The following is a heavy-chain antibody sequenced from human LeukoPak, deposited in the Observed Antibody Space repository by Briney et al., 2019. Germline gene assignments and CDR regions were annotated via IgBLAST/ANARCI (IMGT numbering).Heavy chain of an antibody. D-gene: IGHD3-22*01. CDR3: ARTSSGYDFDI. CDR2: IYPGDSDT. V-gene: IGHV5-51*01. J-gene: IGHJ3*02. CDR1: GYSFTNYW. Sequence: GESLKISCKGSGYSFTNYWIGWVRQMPGKGLEWMAIIYPGDSDTRYSPSFQGQVTVSVDKSIYTAYLQWGSLRASDTAMYYCARTSSGYDFDIWGQGTMVSVSS.